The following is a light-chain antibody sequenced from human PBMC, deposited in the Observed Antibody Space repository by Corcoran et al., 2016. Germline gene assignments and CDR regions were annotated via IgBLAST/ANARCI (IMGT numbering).Light chain of an antibody. CDR2: WAS. Sequence: DIVMTQSPATMAVSPGERVTIHCKSSQSLFYSRNKKDLLNWYQQKPGHSPKLLFSWASTRASGVPDRFSGSGSGTDFTLTISSLQAEDVAEYVCQQFIDPPYTFGAGTKLEIK. V-gene: IGKV4-1*01. CDR3: QQFIDPPYT. CDR1: QSLFYSRNKKDL. J-gene: IGKJ4*02.